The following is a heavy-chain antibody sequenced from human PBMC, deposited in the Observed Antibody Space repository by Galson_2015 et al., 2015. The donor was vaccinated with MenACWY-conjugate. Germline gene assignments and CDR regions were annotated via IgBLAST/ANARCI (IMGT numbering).Heavy chain of an antibody. Sequence: SLRLSCAAPGFTFTGYEFNWVRQAPGKGLEWLSYISKSGSPIFYADSVKGRFTISRDNTKKSLFLQMNSLRAGDTGVYYCARVGTWIHQYFYYMDVWGKGTAVTDSS. J-gene: IGHJ6*03. D-gene: IGHD5-18*01. V-gene: IGHV3-48*03. CDR3: ARVGTWIHQYFYYMDV. CDR1: GFTFTGYE. CDR2: ISKSGSPI.